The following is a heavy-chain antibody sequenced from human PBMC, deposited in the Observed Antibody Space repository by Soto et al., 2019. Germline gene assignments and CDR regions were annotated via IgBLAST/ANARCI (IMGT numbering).Heavy chain of an antibody. J-gene: IGHJ5*02. CDR1: GYTFTSYG. D-gene: IGHD2-15*01. CDR2: ISAYNGNT. CDR3: AREGYCSGGSCYVSWFDP. Sequence: ASVKVSCKASGYTFTSYGISCVRQAPGQGLEWMGWISAYNGNTNYAQKLQGRVTMTTDTSTSTAYMELRSLRSDDTAVYYCAREGYCSGGSCYVSWFDPWGQGTLVTVSS. V-gene: IGHV1-18*01.